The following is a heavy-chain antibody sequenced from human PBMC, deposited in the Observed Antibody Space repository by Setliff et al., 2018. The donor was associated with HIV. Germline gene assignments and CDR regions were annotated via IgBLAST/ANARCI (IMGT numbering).Heavy chain of an antibody. D-gene: IGHD3-10*01. Sequence: PSETLSLTCTVSGGSISSGGYYWSWIRQHPEKGLEWIGYIYYSGSAYYNPSLKSRVTIALDTSKNQFSLKLTSMTAADTAVYYRAREWRGRYYYYMDVWGKGTTVT. CDR3: AREWRGRYYYYMDV. V-gene: IGHV4-31*03. J-gene: IGHJ6*03. CDR2: IYYSGSA. CDR1: GGSISSGGYY.